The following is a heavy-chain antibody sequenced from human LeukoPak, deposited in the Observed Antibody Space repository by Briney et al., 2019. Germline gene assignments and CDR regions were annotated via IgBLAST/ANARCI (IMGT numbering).Heavy chain of an antibody. CDR2: TYPGDSDT. CDR3: ARAVRRKEPFDY. CDR1: GYSFTSYW. D-gene: IGHD1-14*01. J-gene: IGHJ4*02. Sequence: GESLKISCKGSGYSFTSYWIGWVRQMPGKGLQGMGITYPGDSDTRYSPSFQGQVTISADKSISTAYLQWSSLKASDTAMYYCARAVRRKEPFDYWGQGTLVTVSS. V-gene: IGHV5-51*01.